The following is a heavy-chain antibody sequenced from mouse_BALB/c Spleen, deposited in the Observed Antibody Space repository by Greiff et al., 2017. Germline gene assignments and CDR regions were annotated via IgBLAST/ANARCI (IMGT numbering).Heavy chain of an antibody. CDR1: GFTFSDYY. J-gene: IGHJ4*01. CDR2: ISDGGSYT. V-gene: IGHV5-4*02. Sequence: DVMLVESGGGLVKPGGSLKLSCAASGFTFSDYYMYWVRQTPEKRLEWVATISDGGSYTYYPDSVKGRFTISRDNAKNILYLQMSSLKSEDTAMYYCARARDYAMDYWGQGTSVTVSS. CDR3: ARARDYAMDY.